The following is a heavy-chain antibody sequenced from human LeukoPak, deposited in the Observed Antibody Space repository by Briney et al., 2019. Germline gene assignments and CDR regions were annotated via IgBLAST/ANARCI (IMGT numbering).Heavy chain of an antibody. J-gene: IGHJ5*02. D-gene: IGHD6-19*01. CDR1: GYTFTSYY. Sequence: ASVKVSCKASGYTFTSYYMHWVRQAPGQGLEWMGIINPSGGSTSYAQKFQGRVTMTTDTSTSTAYMELRSLRSDDTAVYYCARDRSSGWENNWFDPWGQGTLVTVSS. V-gene: IGHV1-46*01. CDR2: INPSGGST. CDR3: ARDRSSGWENNWFDP.